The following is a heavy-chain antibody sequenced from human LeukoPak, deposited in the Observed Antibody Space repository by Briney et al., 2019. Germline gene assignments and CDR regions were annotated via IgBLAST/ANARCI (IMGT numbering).Heavy chain of an antibody. J-gene: IGHJ4*02. D-gene: IGHD3-10*02. Sequence: PSETLSLTCAVYGGSFSGYYWSWIRQPPGKGLEWIGEINHSGSTNYNPSLKSRVTISVDTSKNQFSRKLSSVTAADTAVYYCASGKYYYVYWGQGTLVTVSS. CDR1: GGSFSGYY. CDR3: ASGKYYYVY. V-gene: IGHV4-34*01. CDR2: INHSGST.